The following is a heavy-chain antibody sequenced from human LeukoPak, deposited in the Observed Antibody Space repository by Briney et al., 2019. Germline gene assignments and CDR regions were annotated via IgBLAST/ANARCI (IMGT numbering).Heavy chain of an antibody. CDR3: AREYYYDSSSFDP. V-gene: IGHV3-64*01. CDR1: GFTFSIYA. CDR2: ISSNGGST. Sequence: TGGSLKLSCAASGFTFSIYALHWVRQAPGKGLEYVSGISSNGGSTYYANSVKGRFTISRDNSKNTVYLQMGSLRAEDMAVYYCAREYYYDSSSFDPWGQGTLVTVSS. D-gene: IGHD3-22*01. J-gene: IGHJ5*02.